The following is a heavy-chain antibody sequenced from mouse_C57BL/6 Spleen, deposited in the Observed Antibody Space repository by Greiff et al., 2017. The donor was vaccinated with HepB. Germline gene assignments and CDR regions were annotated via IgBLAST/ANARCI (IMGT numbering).Heavy chain of an antibody. CDR1: GYAFTNYL. V-gene: IGHV1-54*01. CDR2: INPGSGGT. J-gene: IGHJ2*01. CDR3: ARFPGFDY. Sequence: QVTLKVSGAELVRPGTSVKVSCKASGYAFTNYLIEWVKQRPGQGLEWIGVINPGSGGTNYNEKFKGKATLTADKSSSTAYMQLSSLTSEDSAVYFCARFPGFDYWGQGTTLTVSS.